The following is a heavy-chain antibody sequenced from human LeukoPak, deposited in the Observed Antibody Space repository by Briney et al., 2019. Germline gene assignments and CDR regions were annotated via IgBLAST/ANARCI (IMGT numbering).Heavy chain of an antibody. CDR2: LYNGGNT. Sequence: GGSLRLSCAVSGFTVSSNYMSWVRQAPGKGLEWVSVLYNGGNTYYADSVKGRFTISRDNANNSLYLQMNSLRAEDTAVYFCTLVGSYDTLTGFRFPPYFYGMDVWGQGTTVTVSS. D-gene: IGHD3-9*01. CDR1: GFTVSSNY. V-gene: IGHV3-53*01. J-gene: IGHJ6*02. CDR3: TLVGSYDTLTGFRFPPYFYGMDV.